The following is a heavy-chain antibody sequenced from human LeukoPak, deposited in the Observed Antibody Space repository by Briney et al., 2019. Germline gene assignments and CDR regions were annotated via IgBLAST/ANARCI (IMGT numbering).Heavy chain of an antibody. CDR2: IKQDGSEK. D-gene: IGHD3-9*01. CDR1: GFTFRNAW. J-gene: IGHJ4*02. CDR3: ASPSDILGPESILFHFDY. V-gene: IGHV3-7*01. Sequence: QSGGSLRLSCAASGFTFRNAWMSWVRQAPGKGLGWVANIKQDGSEKYYVDSVKGRFTISRDNSKNTLYLQMNSLRAEDTAVYYCASPSDILGPESILFHFDYWGQGTLVTVSS.